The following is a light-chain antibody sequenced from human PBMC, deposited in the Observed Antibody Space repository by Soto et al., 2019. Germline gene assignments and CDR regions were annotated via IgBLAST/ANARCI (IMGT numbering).Light chain of an antibody. CDR2: YAS. V-gene: IGKV3-15*01. Sequence: EMVMTQSPATLSVSPGERATLSCRASQNLSRNLAWYQQQPGQAPRLLIFYASTRATGIPASVSGSGSGTDCTRTIGSLQSEDFAVYYCQEYDKWPQTFGQGTKLEIK. J-gene: IGKJ2*01. CDR3: QEYDKWPQT. CDR1: QNLSRN.